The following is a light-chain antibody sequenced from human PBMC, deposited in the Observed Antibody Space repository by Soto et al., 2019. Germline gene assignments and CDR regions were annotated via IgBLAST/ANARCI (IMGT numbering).Light chain of an antibody. Sequence: EVVLTQSPATLSLSPGERATLSCRASQSVSSYLAWYQQQPGQAPRLLIYDASNRATGIPARFRGSGSGTDFTLTISILEPEDFAVYYCQQRSNWPRTFGQGTKAEIK. V-gene: IGKV3-11*01. CDR1: QSVSSY. J-gene: IGKJ1*01. CDR3: QQRSNWPRT. CDR2: DAS.